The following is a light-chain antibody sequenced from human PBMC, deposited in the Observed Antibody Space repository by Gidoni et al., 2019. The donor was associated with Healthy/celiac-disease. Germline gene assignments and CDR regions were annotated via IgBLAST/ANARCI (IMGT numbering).Light chain of an antibody. CDR3: QQRSNWVFT. CDR2: DAS. J-gene: IGKJ3*01. V-gene: IGKV3-11*01. Sequence: EIVLTQSPATLSLSPGERATLSCRASQSVSSYLAWYQQKPGQAPRLLIYDASNRATGIPARFSSSGSGTDFTLTISSLEPEDFAVYYCQQRSNWVFTFXPXTKVDIK. CDR1: QSVSSY.